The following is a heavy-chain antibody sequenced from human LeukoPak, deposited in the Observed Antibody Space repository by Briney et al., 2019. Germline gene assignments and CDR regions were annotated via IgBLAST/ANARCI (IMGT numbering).Heavy chain of an antibody. J-gene: IGHJ4*02. CDR2: INYGGNT. CDR3: ARLWSTSCKGGSCPHQPNY. CDR1: GGSISSSAYH. Sequence: SETLSLTCTVSGGSISSSAYHRGWIRQPPGKGLEWIGTINYGGNTYYNLSLKSRVIIFLDTSKNQFSLKLSSVTAADTAVYYCARLWSTSCKGGSCPHQPNYWGQGTRVTVPS. V-gene: IGHV4-39*01. D-gene: IGHD2-15*01.